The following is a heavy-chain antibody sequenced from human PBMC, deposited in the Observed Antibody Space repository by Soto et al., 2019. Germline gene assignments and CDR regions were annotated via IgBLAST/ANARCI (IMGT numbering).Heavy chain of an antibody. D-gene: IGHD2-15*01. CDR3: ARHQDCSGGRCCVDY. V-gene: IGHV5-51*01. CDR2: IYPGDSDT. CDR1: VYSFTNYW. J-gene: IGHJ4*02. Sequence: PGESLKISCKGSVYSFTNYWIGWVRQKPGKGLEWMGIIYPGDSDTRYSPSFQGQVTISADRSISTSYLQWSSLKASDTAMYYCARHQDCSGGRCCVDYWGQGTLVTVSS.